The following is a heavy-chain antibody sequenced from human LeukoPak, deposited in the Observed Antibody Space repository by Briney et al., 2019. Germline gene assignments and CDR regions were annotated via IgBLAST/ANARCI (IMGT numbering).Heavy chain of an antibody. V-gene: IGHV3-72*01. CDR2: IRNKAESYTT. CDR3: ARGDRAVGDALDI. J-gene: IGHJ3*02. D-gene: IGHD6-13*01. Sequence: PGGSLRLSCAASGFTFSDHYMDWVRQAPGKGLEWFGRIRNKAESYTTEYAASVKGRFTISRDDSKNSLYLQMNSLKTEDTAVYYCARGDRAVGDALDIWGQGKMVTVSS. CDR1: GFTFSDHY.